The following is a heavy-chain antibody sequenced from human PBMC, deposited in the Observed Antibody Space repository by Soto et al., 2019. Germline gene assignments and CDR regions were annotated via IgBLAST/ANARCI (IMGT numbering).Heavy chain of an antibody. D-gene: IGHD4-4*01. V-gene: IGHV3-48*02. CDR1: GFTFSSYN. Sequence: GGSLRLSCIVSGFTFSSYNMNWVRQAPGKGLEWVTYISGSGSTIYYADSVKGRFTISRDNVKNSLYLQMNSLRDEDTTVYYCARSKYIDYWGQGTLVTVSS. CDR3: ARSKYIDY. CDR2: ISGSGSTI. J-gene: IGHJ4*02.